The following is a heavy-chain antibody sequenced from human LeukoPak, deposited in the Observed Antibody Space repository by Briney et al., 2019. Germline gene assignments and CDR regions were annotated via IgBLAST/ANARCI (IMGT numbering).Heavy chain of an antibody. CDR3: ARVFPFCSRTGCYGFDP. Sequence: SETLSLTCTVSGGSISSGGFHWSWIRQHPGEGMEWIGHIYYSGSTYYNPSLKSRVTISVDTSKNQFSVRLSAVTAADTAVYYCARVFPFCSRTGCYGFDPWGQGTLVTVSS. D-gene: IGHD2-2*01. J-gene: IGHJ5*02. CDR1: GGSISSGGFH. V-gene: IGHV4-31*03. CDR2: IYYSGST.